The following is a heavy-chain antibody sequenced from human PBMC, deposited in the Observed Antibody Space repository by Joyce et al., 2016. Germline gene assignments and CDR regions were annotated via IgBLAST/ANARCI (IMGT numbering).Heavy chain of an antibody. CDR3: AKRGLTSLSGYSYYYMDV. Sequence: EVQLLESGGGLVQPGGSLRLSCASSGFPFCIFAMTWVRRVPGRSLEWVSRISGSGATTYYADSVKGRFIFSRDNSKNMLYLQMHSLRAEDTAVYYCAKRGLTSLSGYSYYYMDVWGKGTTVTVSS. CDR2: ISGSGATT. D-gene: IGHD3-10*01. CDR1: GFPFCIFA. V-gene: IGHV3-23*01. J-gene: IGHJ6*03.